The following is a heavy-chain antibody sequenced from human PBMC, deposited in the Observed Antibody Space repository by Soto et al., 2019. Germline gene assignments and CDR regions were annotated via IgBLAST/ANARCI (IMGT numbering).Heavy chain of an antibody. V-gene: IGHV1-69*12. J-gene: IGHJ4*02. CDR2: IIPMFGTA. Sequence: QVQLVQSGAEVKKPESSVKVSCKAPGGTFSTYAISWVRQAPGQGLEWMGGIIPMFGTANYAQRFQDRVTITADESTNPLYMELSSLRSEDTAVYFCASGIQLWLRRINNGYSGWGQGTLVTVSS. CDR1: GGTFSTYA. CDR3: ASGIQLWLRRINNGYSG. D-gene: IGHD5-18*01.